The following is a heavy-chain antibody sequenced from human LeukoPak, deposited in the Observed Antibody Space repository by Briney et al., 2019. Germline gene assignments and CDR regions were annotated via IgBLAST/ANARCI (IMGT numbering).Heavy chain of an antibody. CDR2: IKQDGSEK. CDR1: GFTLSSYW. D-gene: IGHD2-2*01. CDR3: ARARLGYCSSTSCLRWSDP. Sequence: GGSLRLSCAASGFTLSSYWMGWGRQAPGKGREWGANIKQDGSEKYYVDSVKGRFTISRDNAKNSLYLQMHSIRAEDTAVSYCARARLGYCSSTSCLRWSDPWGQGTLVTVSS. V-gene: IGHV3-7*01. J-gene: IGHJ5*02.